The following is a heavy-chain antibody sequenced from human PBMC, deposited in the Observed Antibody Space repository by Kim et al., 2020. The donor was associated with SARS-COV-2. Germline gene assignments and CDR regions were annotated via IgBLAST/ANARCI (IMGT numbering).Heavy chain of an antibody. J-gene: IGHJ4*02. CDR1: GFTFSSYA. CDR3: AKGVLYYYDSSGYPGMYFDY. Sequence: GGSLRLSCAASGFTFSSYAMSWVRQAPGKGLEWVSVIYSGGSSTYYADSVKGRFTISRDNSKNTLYLQMNSLRAEDTTVYYCAKGVLYYYDSSGYPGMYFDYWGQGTLVTVSS. D-gene: IGHD3-22*01. CDR2: IYSGGSST. V-gene: IGHV3-23*03.